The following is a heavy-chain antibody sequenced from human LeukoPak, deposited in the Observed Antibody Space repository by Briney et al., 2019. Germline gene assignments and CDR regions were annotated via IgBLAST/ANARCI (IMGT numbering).Heavy chain of an antibody. CDR3: ARGYSSGWPDF. J-gene: IGHJ4*02. CDR1: GFTVSTSY. D-gene: IGHD6-25*01. Sequence: GGSLRLSCAASGFTVSTSYMNWVRQAPGKGLEWVSVIYGGGSTYYADSVRGRFTISRDNSKNTLYLQMNSLRAEDTALYFCARGYSSGWPDFWGQGTLVPVSS. CDR2: IYGGGST. V-gene: IGHV3-53*01.